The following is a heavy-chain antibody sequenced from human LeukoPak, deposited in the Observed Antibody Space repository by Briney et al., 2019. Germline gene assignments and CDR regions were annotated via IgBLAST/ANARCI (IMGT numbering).Heavy chain of an antibody. CDR1: GFTVSSNY. CDR2: IYSGGST. J-gene: IGHJ4*02. CDR3: ARGGGQLWLFFDY. Sequence: GGSLRLSCAASGFTVSSNYMSWVRQAPGKGLEWVSVIYSGGSTYYADSVKGRFTISRDNSKNTLYLQMNSLRAEDTAVYYCARGGGQLWLFFDYWGQGTLVTVSS. V-gene: IGHV3-66*01. D-gene: IGHD5-18*01.